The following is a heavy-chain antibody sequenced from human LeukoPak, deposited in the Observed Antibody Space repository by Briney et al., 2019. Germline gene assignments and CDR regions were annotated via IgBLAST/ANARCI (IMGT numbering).Heavy chain of an antibody. Sequence: GGSLRLSCAASGFTFSSYAMSWVRQAPGKGLEWVSAISDSGGSTYYADSVKGRFTISRDNSKNTLYLQMNSLRAEDTAVYYCTYDSSGYYYLGVYWGQGTLVTVSS. CDR3: TYDSSGYYYLGVY. V-gene: IGHV3-23*01. D-gene: IGHD3-22*01. CDR1: GFTFSSYA. J-gene: IGHJ4*02. CDR2: ISDSGGST.